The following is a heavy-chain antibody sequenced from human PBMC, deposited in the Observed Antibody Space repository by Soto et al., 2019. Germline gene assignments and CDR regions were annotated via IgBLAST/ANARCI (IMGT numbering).Heavy chain of an antibody. V-gene: IGHV3-23*01. CDR2: ISGSGGST. Sequence: EVQLLESGGGLVQPGGSLRLSCAASGFTFSSYAMSWVRQAPGKGLEWVSAISGSGGSTYYADSVKGRFTISRDNSKNTLYLQMNSLRAEDTAVYYCAKGYYDSSGYYYGAKGLDYWGQGTLVTVSS. CDR3: AKGYYDSSGYYYGAKGLDY. D-gene: IGHD3-22*01. J-gene: IGHJ4*02. CDR1: GFTFSSYA.